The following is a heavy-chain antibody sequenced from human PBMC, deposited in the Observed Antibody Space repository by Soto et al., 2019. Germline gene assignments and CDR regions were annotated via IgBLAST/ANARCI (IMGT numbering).Heavy chain of an antibody. CDR2: ISGSGST. Sequence: GGYLRLSCAASGFTFTNYAMIWIRQAPGKGLEWVSAISGSGSTYYADSVKGRFGISRDSSKNTLHLQMNSLRGDDTAVYYCSKDVWERGYSSGPYYHYRMAVRGQGTTVTGSS. J-gene: IGHJ6*02. D-gene: IGHD5-18*01. CDR1: GFTFTNYA. CDR3: SKDVWERGYSSGPYYHYRMAV. V-gene: IGHV3-23*01.